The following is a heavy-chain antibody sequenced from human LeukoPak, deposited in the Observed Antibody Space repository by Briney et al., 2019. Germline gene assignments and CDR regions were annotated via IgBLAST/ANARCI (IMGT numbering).Heavy chain of an antibody. CDR1: GFTFSSHT. Sequence: PGGSLRLSCAASGFTFSSHTMNWVRQPPGKGLEWIGEINHSGSTNYNPSLKSRVTISVDTSKNQFSLKLSSVTAADTAVYYCAREGGQRGYSYGYRYWGQGTLVTVSS. V-gene: IGHV4-34*01. CDR3: AREGGQRGYSYGYRY. D-gene: IGHD5-18*01. J-gene: IGHJ4*02. CDR2: INHSGST.